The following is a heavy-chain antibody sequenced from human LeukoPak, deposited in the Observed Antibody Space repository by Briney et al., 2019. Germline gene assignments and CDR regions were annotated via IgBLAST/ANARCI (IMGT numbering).Heavy chain of an antibody. D-gene: IGHD2-21*01. Sequence: GGSLRLSCAASGFTFSTSAVHWIRQAPGRGLEWVAVISIDGNNPYYADTVKGRFTISRDNSKNTLYLQMTSLKTEDTAVYFCARYLFSDFYFDHWGQGTLVTVSS. CDR3: ARYLFSDFYFDH. CDR1: GFTFSTSA. CDR2: ISIDGNNP. V-gene: IGHV3-30*01. J-gene: IGHJ4*02.